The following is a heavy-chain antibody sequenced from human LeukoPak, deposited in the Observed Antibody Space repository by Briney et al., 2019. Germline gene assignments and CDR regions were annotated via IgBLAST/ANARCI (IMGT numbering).Heavy chain of an antibody. CDR2: ISYDGSNK. CDR1: GFTFSSYG. Sequence: GGSLRLSCAASGFTFSSYGMHWVRQAPGKGLEWVTVISYDGSNKYYADSVKGRFTISRDNSKNTLYLQMNSLRAEDTAVYYCAKDISIYGRAQYYFDYWGQGTLVIVSS. J-gene: IGHJ4*02. V-gene: IGHV3-30*18. CDR3: AKDISIYGRAQYYFDY. D-gene: IGHD2/OR15-2a*01.